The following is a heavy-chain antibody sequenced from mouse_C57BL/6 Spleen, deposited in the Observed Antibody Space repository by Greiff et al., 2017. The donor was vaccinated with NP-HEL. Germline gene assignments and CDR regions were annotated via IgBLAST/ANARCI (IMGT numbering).Heavy chain of an antibody. Sequence: QVQLQQPGAELVKPGASVKLSCKASGYTFTSYWMHWVKQRPGQGLEWIGMIHPNSGSTNYNEKFKSKATLTVDKSSSTAYMQLSSLTAEDSAVYYCARSGESIYYDSTMDYWGQGTSVTVSS. CDR3: ARSGESIYYDSTMDY. D-gene: IGHD2-4*01. CDR1: GYTFTSYW. CDR2: IHPNSGST. J-gene: IGHJ4*01. V-gene: IGHV1-64*01.